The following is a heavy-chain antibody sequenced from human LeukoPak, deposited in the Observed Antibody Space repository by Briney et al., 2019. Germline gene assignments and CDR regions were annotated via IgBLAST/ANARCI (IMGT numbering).Heavy chain of an antibody. J-gene: IGHJ6*02. CDR3: ARAYSYGYLGPYYYYYYGMDV. D-gene: IGHD5-18*01. CDR2: MNPNSGNT. Sequence: ASVKVSCKASGYTFTSYDINWVRQAPGQGLEWMGWMNPNSGNTGYAQKFQGRVTMTRNTSISTAYMELSSLRSEDTAVYYCARAYSYGYLGPYYYYYYGMDVWGQGTTVTVSS. CDR1: GYTFTSYD. V-gene: IGHV1-8*01.